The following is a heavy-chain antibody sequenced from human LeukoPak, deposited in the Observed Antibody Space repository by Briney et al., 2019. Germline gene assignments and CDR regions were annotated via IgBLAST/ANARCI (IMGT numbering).Heavy chain of an antibody. Sequence: SVTLSCTCAGYGCSFSGYYWSWIRQPPGKGLVWRGEINHSGRTNYNPSIKSAVTISVDTSKNQFSLKLSSVTAADTAVYYCARDSEYGGNSCAFDIWGQGTIVTVSS. CDR3: ARDSEYGGNSCAFDI. D-gene: IGHD4-23*01. CDR2: INHSGRT. J-gene: IGHJ3*02. CDR1: GCSFSGYY. V-gene: IGHV4-34*01.